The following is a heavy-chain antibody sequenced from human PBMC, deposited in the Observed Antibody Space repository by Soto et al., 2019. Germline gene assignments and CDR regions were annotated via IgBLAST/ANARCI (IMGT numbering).Heavy chain of an antibody. V-gene: IGHV4-30-2*01. CDR2: IYHSGST. CDR1: GGSISSGGYS. J-gene: IGHJ4*02. CDR3: ARDGPNRPNCSGGNCYSDYFDY. D-gene: IGHD2-15*01. Sequence: PSETLSLTCAVSGGSISSGGYSWSWIRQPPGKGLEWIGYIYHSGSTYYNPSLKSRVTISVDTSKNQFSLKLSSVTAADTAVYYCARDGPNRPNCSGGNCYSDYFDYWGQATLVTVSS.